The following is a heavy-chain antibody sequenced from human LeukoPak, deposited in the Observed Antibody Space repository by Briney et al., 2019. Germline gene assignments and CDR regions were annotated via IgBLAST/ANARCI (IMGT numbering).Heavy chain of an antibody. D-gene: IGHD1-7*01. CDR2: ISGSGADA. CDR1: GFTFSSYA. Sequence: PGGSLRLSCAASGFTFSSYAMTWARQAPEKGLEWVSVISGSGADASYADSVKGRFTISRDNSKSTLYLQMSGLRAEDTAIYYCAKSLHNWNSGPESWGQGTLVTVSS. CDR3: AKSLHNWNSGPES. J-gene: IGHJ5*02. V-gene: IGHV3-23*01.